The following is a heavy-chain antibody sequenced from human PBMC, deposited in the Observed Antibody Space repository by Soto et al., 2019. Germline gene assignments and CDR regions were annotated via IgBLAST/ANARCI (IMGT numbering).Heavy chain of an antibody. CDR2: IYYSGST. D-gene: IGHD1-26*01. CDR1: GGSISSYY. J-gene: IGHJ4*02. V-gene: IGHV4-59*08. Sequence: QVQLQESGPGLVKPSETLSLTCTVSGGSISSYYWSWIRQPPGKGLEWSGYIYYSGSTNYNPSLKSRVTISVDTSKNQFSLKLSSVTAADTAVYYCARQYGGSYADYWGQGTLVTVSS. CDR3: ARQYGGSYADY.